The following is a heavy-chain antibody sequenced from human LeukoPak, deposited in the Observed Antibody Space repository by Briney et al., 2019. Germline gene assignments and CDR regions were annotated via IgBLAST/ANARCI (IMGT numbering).Heavy chain of an antibody. J-gene: IGHJ4*02. V-gene: IGHV5-51*01. D-gene: IGHD3-9*01. CDR1: GYPFTTYW. CDR2: IYPTDSDA. CDR3: GASPSPTGTERYY. Sequence: GESLKISCKLSGYPFTTYWIGWVRQMSGKGLEWMGVIYPTDSDARYSPSFQGQVTISVDKSISTVYLQWNSLKASDSAMYYCGASPSPTGTERYYWGQGTLVTVSS.